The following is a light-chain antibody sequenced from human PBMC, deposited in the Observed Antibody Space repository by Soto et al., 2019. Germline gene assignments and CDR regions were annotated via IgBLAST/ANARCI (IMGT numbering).Light chain of an antibody. J-gene: IGLJ2*01. CDR3: SSSTPTTTVL. CDR2: DVN. CDR1: SSDVGVSNL. V-gene: IGLV2-14*01. Sequence: QSALTQPASVSGSPGQSITISCTGSSSDVGVSNLVSWYQQQPNKAPKLLISDVNHRPSGVSNRFSGSKSGNTASLTISGLQAEDEADYYCSSSTPTTTVLFGGGPKLTVL.